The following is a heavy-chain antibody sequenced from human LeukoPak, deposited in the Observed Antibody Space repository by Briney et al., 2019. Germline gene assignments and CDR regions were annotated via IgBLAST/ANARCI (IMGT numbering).Heavy chain of an antibody. D-gene: IGHD3-22*01. CDR2: INPSGGST. Sequence: ASVKVSCKASGYTFTSYYMHWVRQAPGQGLEWMGIINPSGGSTSYAQEFQGRVTMTRDTSTSTVYMELSSLRSEDTAVYYCARTYYYDSAAPGELLNIWGQGTMVTVSS. CDR1: GYTFTSYY. CDR3: ARTYYYDSAAPGELLNI. J-gene: IGHJ3*02. V-gene: IGHV1-46*01.